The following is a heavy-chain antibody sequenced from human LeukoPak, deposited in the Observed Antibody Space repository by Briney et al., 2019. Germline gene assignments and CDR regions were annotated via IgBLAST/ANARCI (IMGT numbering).Heavy chain of an antibody. V-gene: IGHV4-61*02. CDR1: GGSISSGSYY. D-gene: IGHD6-19*01. J-gene: IGHJ4*02. Sequence: PSQTLSLTCTVSGGSISSGSYYWSWIRQPAGTRLEWIGRIYTSGSTNYNPSLKSRVTISVDTSKNQFSLKLSSVTAADTAVYYCASSPLAVAGMGEYFDYWGQGTLVTVSS. CDR2: IYTSGST. CDR3: ASSPLAVAGMGEYFDY.